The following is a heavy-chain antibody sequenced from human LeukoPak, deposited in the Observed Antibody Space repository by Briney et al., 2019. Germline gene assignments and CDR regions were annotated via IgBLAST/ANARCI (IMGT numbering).Heavy chain of an antibody. D-gene: IGHD6-13*01. J-gene: IGHJ3*02. V-gene: IGHV1-46*01. CDR1: GYTFTDYN. Sequence: ASVKVSCKTSGYTFTDYNLHWVRQAPGQRLEWMGIIKPSGGDTSYAQTFQGRVFMTRDTSTSTVYMELSSLKSEDTAVYYCARDRLPSQLVSQGAFDIWGQGTMVTVSS. CDR2: IKPSGGDT. CDR3: ARDRLPSQLVSQGAFDI.